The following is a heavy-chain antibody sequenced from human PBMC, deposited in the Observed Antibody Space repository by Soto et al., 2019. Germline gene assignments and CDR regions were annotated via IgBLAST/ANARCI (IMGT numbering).Heavy chain of an antibody. CDR3: ARDRLRFLEYWFDP. Sequence: TAGSQSLSCAASGFTFSSYAMHLVRQAPGKGLEWVAVISYDGINKYYADSVKGRFTISRDNSKNTLYLQMNSLRAEDTAVYYCARDRLRFLEYWFDPWGQGTLVTVSS. V-gene: IGHV3-30-3*01. J-gene: IGHJ5*02. D-gene: IGHD3-3*01. CDR1: GFTFSSYA. CDR2: ISYDGINK.